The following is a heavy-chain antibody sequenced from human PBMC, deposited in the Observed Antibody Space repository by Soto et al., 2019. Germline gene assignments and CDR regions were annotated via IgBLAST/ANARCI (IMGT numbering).Heavy chain of an antibody. J-gene: IGHJ4*02. CDR3: ARERVGTTDY. V-gene: IGHV1-3*01. CDR2: INAGNGNT. Sequence: ASVKVSCKASGYTFTSYAMHWVRQAPGQRPEWMGWINAGNGNTKYSQNFQGRVTIARDTFASTAYMELSSLRSEDTAVYYCARERVGTTDYWGQGTLVTVSA. CDR1: GYTFTSYA. D-gene: IGHD1-1*01.